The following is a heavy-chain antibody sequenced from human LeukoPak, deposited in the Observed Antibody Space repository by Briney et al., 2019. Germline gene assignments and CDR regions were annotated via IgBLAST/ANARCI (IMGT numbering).Heavy chain of an antibody. CDR1: GGSISSGSYY. D-gene: IGHD6-19*01. CDR2: IYYSGST. CDR3: ARHPSIAVAGWDYYYMDV. V-gene: IGHV4-39*01. Sequence: SETLSLTCTVSGGSISSGSYYWGWIRQPPGKGLEWIGSIYYSGSTYYNPSLKSRVTISVDTSKNQFSLKLSSVTAADTAVYYCARHPSIAVAGWDYYYMDVWGKGTTVTISS. J-gene: IGHJ6*03.